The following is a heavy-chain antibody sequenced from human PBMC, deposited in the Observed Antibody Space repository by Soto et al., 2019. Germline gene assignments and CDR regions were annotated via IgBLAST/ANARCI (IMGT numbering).Heavy chain of an antibody. D-gene: IGHD6-19*01. CDR2: IYHSGST. CDR3: ARDQIAVAAQAPDY. V-gene: IGHV4-4*02. Sequence: SETLSLTCAVSGGSISSSNWWSWVRQPPGKGLEWIGEIYHSGSTNYNPSLKSRVTISVDKSKNQFSLKLSSVTAADTAVYYCARDQIAVAAQAPDYWGQGTLVTVSS. CDR1: GGSISSSNW. J-gene: IGHJ4*02.